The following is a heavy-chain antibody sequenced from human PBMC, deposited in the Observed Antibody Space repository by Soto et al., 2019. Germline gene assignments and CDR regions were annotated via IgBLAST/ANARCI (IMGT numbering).Heavy chain of an antibody. CDR2: IFPSGTT. CDR3: ARVPSPFDYYYAMDV. Sequence: SETLSLTCTVSGDSISSGNKYWSWIRQPPGKGLEWIGYIFPSGTTYYNPSLKSRLTMSLDASQNQFSLKLNSLTDADTAVYFCARVPSPFDYYYAMDVWGQGTTVTVS. V-gene: IGHV4-30-4*01. CDR1: GDSISSGNKY. J-gene: IGHJ6*02. D-gene: IGHD3-16*01.